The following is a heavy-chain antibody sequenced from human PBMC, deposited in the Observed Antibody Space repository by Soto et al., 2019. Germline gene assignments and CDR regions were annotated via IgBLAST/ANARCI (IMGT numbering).Heavy chain of an antibody. D-gene: IGHD3-22*01. Sequence: SVKVSCKGAGGSFSSYAISWVRQAPGQGLEWMGGIIPIFGTANYAQKFQGRVTITADESTSTAYMELSSLRSEDTAVYYCARTLYDSSGYYPFDYWGQGTLFTVSS. CDR1: GGSFSSYA. V-gene: IGHV1-69*13. CDR3: ARTLYDSSGYYPFDY. J-gene: IGHJ4*02. CDR2: IIPIFGTA.